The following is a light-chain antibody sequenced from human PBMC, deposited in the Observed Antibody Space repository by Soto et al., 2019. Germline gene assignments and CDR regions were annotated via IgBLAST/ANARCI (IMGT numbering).Light chain of an antibody. CDR3: QVYHRDGDHYV. Sequence: SYELTQPPSVSVAPGQTARITCGGNNIATKSVHWYQQKAGQAPVLVVFDDSDRPSGIPERFSGANSGSTATLTISRVEAGDEADYYCQVYHRDGDHYVFGTGTKLTVL. CDR2: DDS. V-gene: IGLV3-21*02. CDR1: NIATKS. J-gene: IGLJ1*01.